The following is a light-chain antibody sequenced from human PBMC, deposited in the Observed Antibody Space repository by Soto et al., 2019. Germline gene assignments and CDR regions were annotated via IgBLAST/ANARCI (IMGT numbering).Light chain of an antibody. CDR1: QSVSSK. J-gene: IGKJ1*01. V-gene: IGKV3-15*01. CDR3: QQYKNWPTWT. Sequence: EIVMTQSPATLSLSAGERVTLSWRASQSVSSKLAWYQQKPAQAPRLLIYGASTRAAGIPARFSGSVCGTEFFLPISSLQSDDFLVYFCQQYKNWPTWTFGQGTKVDIK. CDR2: GAS.